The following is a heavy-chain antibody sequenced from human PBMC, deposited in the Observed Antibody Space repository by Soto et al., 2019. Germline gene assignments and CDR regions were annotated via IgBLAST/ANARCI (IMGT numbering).Heavy chain of an antibody. CDR2: VHSDGTTK. D-gene: IGHD3-10*01. V-gene: IGHV3-74*01. J-gene: IGHJ3*01. CDR3: ARGDRGGFDL. Sequence: GGSLRLSCAASGFTFDYYWMHWVRQAPGKGLVWVSRVHSDGTTKTYAESVKGRFTISRDNARNTVSLQISSLRAEDTAIYYCARGDRGGFDLWGHGTVVTVSS. CDR1: GFTFDYYW.